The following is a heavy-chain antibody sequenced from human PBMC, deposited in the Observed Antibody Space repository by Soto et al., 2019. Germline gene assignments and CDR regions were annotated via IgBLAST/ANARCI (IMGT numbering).Heavy chain of an antibody. CDR1: GGSISSYY. V-gene: IGHV4-59*01. D-gene: IGHD3-16*01. Sequence: SETLSLTCTVSGGSISSYYWSWIRQPPGKGLEWIGYIYYSGSTNYNPSLKSRVTISVDTSKNQFSLKLSSVTAADTAVYYCGGGGGNDAFDIWGQGTMVTVSS. CDR3: GGGGGNDAFDI. J-gene: IGHJ3*02. CDR2: IYYSGST.